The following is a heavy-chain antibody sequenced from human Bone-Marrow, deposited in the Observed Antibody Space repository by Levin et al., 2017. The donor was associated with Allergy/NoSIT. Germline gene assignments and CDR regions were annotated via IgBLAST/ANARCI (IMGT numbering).Heavy chain of an antibody. V-gene: IGHV3-30-3*01. CDR3: ATTNPRRRTGTFDH. CDR1: GFTFNTNV. D-gene: IGHD1-1*01. Sequence: GESLKISCAASGFTFNTNVMHWVRQAPGQGLEWVAVISFDGNTKFYSDSVKGRFTISRDNSKNTLFLQMNSLRPEDAAVYYCATTNPRRRTGTFDHWGQGTLVTVSS. CDR2: ISFDGNTK. J-gene: IGHJ4*02.